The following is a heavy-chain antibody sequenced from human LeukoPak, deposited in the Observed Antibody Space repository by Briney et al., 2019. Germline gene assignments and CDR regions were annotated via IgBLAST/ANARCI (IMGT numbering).Heavy chain of an antibody. J-gene: IGHJ4*02. CDR3: ARLVVVAAPVDY. V-gene: IGHV4-59*12. CDR2: IYYSGRT. Sequence: SETLSLTCTVSGGSISNYYWSFIRQPPGKGLEWIGYIYYSGRTNYNPSLKSRVTISVDTSKNQFSLKLSSVTAADTAVYYCARLVVVAAPVDYWGQGTLVTVSS. D-gene: IGHD2-15*01. CDR1: GGSISNYY.